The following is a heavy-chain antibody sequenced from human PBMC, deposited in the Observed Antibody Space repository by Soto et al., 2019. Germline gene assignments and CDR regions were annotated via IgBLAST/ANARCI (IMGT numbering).Heavy chain of an antibody. CDR3: AHRVLRTVFGLVTTTAIYFDF. V-gene: IGHV2-5*02. J-gene: IGHJ4*02. CDR2: IYWDDDK. Sequence: QITLNESGPTQVKPRQTLTLTCTFSGFSLTTSGVGVGWIRQSPGKAPEGLALIYWDDDKRYSPSLKSILTITKDDSKNQVVLTMADLDPPDTATYYCAHRVLRTVFGLVTTTAIYFDFWGQGTPVAVSS. D-gene: IGHD3-3*01. CDR1: GFSLTTSGVG.